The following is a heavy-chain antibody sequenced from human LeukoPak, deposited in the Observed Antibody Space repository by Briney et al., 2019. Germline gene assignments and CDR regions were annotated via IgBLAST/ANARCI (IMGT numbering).Heavy chain of an antibody. CDR2: IIPNTGGT. CDR1: GYTITDYY. J-gene: IGHJ2*01. V-gene: IGHV1-2*04. Sequence: PSVKVSCKPSGYTITDYYLHRVRQAPGPGLEWMGWIIPNTGGTNYAQKFQDWVTMSSDTSISTAYMELSSLRSDDTAVYYCARGSPSYAQWHFDLWGRGTLVTVSS. D-gene: IGHD2/OR15-2a*01. CDR3: ARGSPSYAQWHFDL.